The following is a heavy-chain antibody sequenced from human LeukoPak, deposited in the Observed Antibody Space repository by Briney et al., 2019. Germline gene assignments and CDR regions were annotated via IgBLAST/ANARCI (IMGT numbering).Heavy chain of an antibody. J-gene: IGHJ4*02. CDR2: ISYDGSNK. CDR1: GFTFNLNG. V-gene: IGHV3-30*18. CDR3: AKELEPGIAVAGEFDY. Sequence: GGSLRLSCAASGFTFNLNGLHWVRQAPGKGLEWVAVISYDGSNKYYADSVKGRFTISRDNSKNTLYLQMNSLRAEDTAVYYCAKELEPGIAVAGEFDYWGQGTLVTVSS. D-gene: IGHD6-19*01.